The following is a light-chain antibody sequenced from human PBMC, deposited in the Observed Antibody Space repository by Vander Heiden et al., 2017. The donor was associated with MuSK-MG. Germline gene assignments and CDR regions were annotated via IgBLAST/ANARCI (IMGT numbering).Light chain of an antibody. J-gene: IGKJ2*01. V-gene: IGKV3-20*01. CDR1: QSVSSSY. CDR2: GAS. Sequence: EIVLTQSPGTLSLSPGERATLSCRASQSVSSSYLAWYQQKPGQAPRLLIYGASSRATGIPDRFSGSGSGTDFTLTISRLEPEDFAVYYCQQDGSLPYTFGQGTKLEIK. CDR3: QQDGSLPYT.